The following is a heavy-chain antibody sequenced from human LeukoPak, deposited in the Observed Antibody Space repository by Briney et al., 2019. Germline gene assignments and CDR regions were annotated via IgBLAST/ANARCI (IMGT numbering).Heavy chain of an antibody. CDR2: ISYDGSNK. CDR1: GFTFSSYA. D-gene: IGHD3-10*01. J-gene: IGHJ4*02. Sequence: GGSLRLSCAASGFTFSSYAMHWVRQAPGKGLEWVAVISYDGSNKYYADSVKGRFTISRDNSKNTLYLQMNSLRAEDTAVYYCARDQSYGSGSYYNVGYFDYWGQGTLVTVSS. V-gene: IGHV3-30-3*01. CDR3: ARDQSYGSGSYYNVGYFDY.